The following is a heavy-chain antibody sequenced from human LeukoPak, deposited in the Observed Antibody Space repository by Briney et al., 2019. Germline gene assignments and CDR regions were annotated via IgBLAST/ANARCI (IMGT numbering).Heavy chain of an antibody. CDR1: GFTFSSYT. CDR3: QRKGFDY. J-gene: IGHJ4*02. Sequence: GGSLRLSCAASGFTFSSYTMNWVRQAPGKGLEWISYISTDGDTMYYADSVKGRFTISRDNAKNSLYLQMNSLRAEDTAVYYCQRKGFDYWGQGTLVTVSS. CDR2: ISTDGDTM. V-gene: IGHV3-48*01.